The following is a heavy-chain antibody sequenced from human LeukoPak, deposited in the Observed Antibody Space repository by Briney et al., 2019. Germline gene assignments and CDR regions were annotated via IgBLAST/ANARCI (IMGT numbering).Heavy chain of an antibody. D-gene: IGHD3-22*01. CDR2: IRYDGSNK. Sequence: GGSLRLSCAASGFTFSSYGMHWVRQAPGKGLEWVAFIRYDGSNKYYADSVKGRFTISRDNSKNTLYLQMNSLRAEDTAVYYCARRNYYDSSGYPLLDYWGQGTLVTVSS. CDR1: GFTFSSYG. V-gene: IGHV3-30*02. CDR3: ARRNYYDSSGYPLLDY. J-gene: IGHJ4*02.